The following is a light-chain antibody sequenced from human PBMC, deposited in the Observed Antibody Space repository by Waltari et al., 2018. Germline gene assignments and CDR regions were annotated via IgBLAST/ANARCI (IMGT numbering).Light chain of an antibody. J-gene: IGKJ1*01. CDR3: QQYNSYSRT. V-gene: IGKV1-5*03. CDR2: KAS. Sequence: DIQMTQSPSTLSASLGDRVPITCRASQSIGSWLAWYPQKPGKAPKLLIYKASSLESGVPSRFSGSGSGTEFTLTISSLQPDDFATYYCQQYNSYSRTFGQGTKVEIK. CDR1: QSIGSW.